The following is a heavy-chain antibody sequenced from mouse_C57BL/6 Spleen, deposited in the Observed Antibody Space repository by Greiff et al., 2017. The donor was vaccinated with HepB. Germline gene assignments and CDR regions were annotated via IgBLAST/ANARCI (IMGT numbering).Heavy chain of an antibody. V-gene: IGHV1-50*01. Sequence: QVQLQQPGAELVKPGASVKLSCKASGYTFTSYWMQWVKQRPGQGLEWIVEIDPSDSYTNYNQKFKGKATLTVDTSSSTAYMQLSSLTSEDSAVYYCARAYYSLYYFDYWGQGTTLTVSS. CDR3: ARAYYSLYYFDY. CDR2: IDPSDSYT. CDR1: GYTFTSYW. D-gene: IGHD2-12*01. J-gene: IGHJ2*01.